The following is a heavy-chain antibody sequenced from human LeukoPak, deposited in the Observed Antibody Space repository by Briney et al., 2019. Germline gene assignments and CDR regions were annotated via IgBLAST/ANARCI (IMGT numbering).Heavy chain of an antibody. J-gene: IGHJ4*02. CDR2: INTAGDT. CDR1: GFTFSSYD. D-gene: IGHD2-2*01. V-gene: IGHV3-13*04. CDR3: ARRVGGPYDY. Sequence: TGGSLRLSCAASGFTFSSYDMHWVRQATGKGLEWVSAINTAGDTYYPGSVKGRFTISRDNARNSLYLQMNGLRAGDTAVYYCARRVGGPYDYWGQGTLVTVSS.